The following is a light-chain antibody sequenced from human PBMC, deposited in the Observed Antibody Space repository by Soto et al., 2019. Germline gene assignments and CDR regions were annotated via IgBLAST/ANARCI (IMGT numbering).Light chain of an antibody. V-gene: IGKV3-20*01. CDR1: QSVSSNY. J-gene: IGKJ2*01. Sequence: EIVLTQSPGTLSLSPGEGATLSCRASQSVSSNYSAWYQQKPGQAPRLLIYGASSRAAGIPGKFSGSGSGTDFTLTISRLEPEDFAVYFCQHDDSSPTFGLGTRLEIK. CDR2: GAS. CDR3: QHDDSSPT.